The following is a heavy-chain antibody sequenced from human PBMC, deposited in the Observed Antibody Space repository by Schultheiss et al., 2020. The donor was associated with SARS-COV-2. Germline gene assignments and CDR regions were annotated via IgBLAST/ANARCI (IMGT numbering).Heavy chain of an antibody. D-gene: IGHD5-18*01. CDR2: IYYSGST. V-gene: IGHV4-38-2*01. CDR3: ASFPLWVQSC. CDR1: GYSISSGYY. Sequence: SETLSLTCAVSGYSISSGYYWSWIRQPPGKGLEWIGYIYYSGSTNYNPSLKSRVTISVDTSKNQFSLKLSSVTAADTAVYYCASFPLWVQSCWGQGTLVTVSS. J-gene: IGHJ4*02.